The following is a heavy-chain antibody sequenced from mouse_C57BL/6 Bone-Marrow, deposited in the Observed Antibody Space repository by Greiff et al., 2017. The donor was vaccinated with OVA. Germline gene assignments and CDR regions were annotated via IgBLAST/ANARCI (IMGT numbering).Heavy chain of an antibody. Sequence: EVKVVESGGGLVKPGGSLKLSCAASGFTFSSYAMSWVRQTPEKRLEWVATISDGGSYTYYPDNVKGRFTISRDNAKNNLYLQMSHLKSEDTAMYYCARAHPLSAYWGQGTLVTVSA. CDR3: ARAHPLSAY. CDR1: GFTFSSYA. D-gene: IGHD6-5*01. V-gene: IGHV5-4*03. J-gene: IGHJ3*01. CDR2: ISDGGSYT.